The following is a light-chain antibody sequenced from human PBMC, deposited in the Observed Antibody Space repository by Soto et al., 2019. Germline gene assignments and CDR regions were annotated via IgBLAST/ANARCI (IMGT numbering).Light chain of an antibody. CDR1: SSNIGNNY. CDR3: GAWDTSLSGVV. Sequence: QSVLTQPPSVSAAPGQTVIISCSGSSSNIGNNYVSWYQQLPGTAPRLLIYDANKRPSEIPDRFSGSKSATSATLGITGLQTGDEADYYCGAWDTSLSGVVFGGGTKVTVL. J-gene: IGLJ2*01. V-gene: IGLV1-51*01. CDR2: DAN.